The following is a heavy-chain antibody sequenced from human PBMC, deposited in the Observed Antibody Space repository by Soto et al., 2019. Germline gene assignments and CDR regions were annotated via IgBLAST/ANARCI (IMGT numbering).Heavy chain of an antibody. D-gene: IGHD3-3*01. J-gene: IGHJ5*02. Sequence: QVQLQESGPGLVKPSETLSLTCTVSGGSISSYYWSWIRQPAGKGLEWIGRIYTSGSTNYNPSLKSRLTVSLDTSKTQFSLKLSSVTAADTAVYYCARDLVGSGYHNWFDPWGQGTLVTVSS. CDR1: GGSISSYY. CDR3: ARDLVGSGYHNWFDP. CDR2: IYTSGST. V-gene: IGHV4-4*07.